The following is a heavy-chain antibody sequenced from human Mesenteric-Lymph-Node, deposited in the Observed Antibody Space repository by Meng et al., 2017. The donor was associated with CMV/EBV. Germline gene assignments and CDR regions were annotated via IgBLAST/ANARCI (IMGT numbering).Heavy chain of an antibody. CDR3: VRDYSGYDCLYF. D-gene: IGHD5-12*01. Sequence: GGSLRLSCAASGFTFSSYEMNWVRQAPGKGLEWVSYIGSGGTTIYYADSVKGRFTISRDNAKKSLYLQMNSLRVEDTAVYYCVRDYSGYDCLYFWGQGALVTVSS. V-gene: IGHV3-48*03. CDR2: IGSGGTTI. J-gene: IGHJ4*02. CDR1: GFTFSSYE.